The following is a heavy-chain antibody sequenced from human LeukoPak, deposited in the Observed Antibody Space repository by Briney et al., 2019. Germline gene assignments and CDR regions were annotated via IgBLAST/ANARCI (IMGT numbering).Heavy chain of an antibody. CDR2: ISYDGSDK. Sequence: GGSLRLSCAASGFTFSNFGMHWVRQAPGNGLEWVAVISYDGSDKYYADSVKGRFTISRDNSKNALYLQMNSLRAEDTAVYYCTKPDRGTGSYAGDYWGQGTLVTVSS. CDR3: TKPDRGTGSYAGDY. V-gene: IGHV3-30*18. CDR1: GFTFSNFG. D-gene: IGHD1-26*01. J-gene: IGHJ4*02.